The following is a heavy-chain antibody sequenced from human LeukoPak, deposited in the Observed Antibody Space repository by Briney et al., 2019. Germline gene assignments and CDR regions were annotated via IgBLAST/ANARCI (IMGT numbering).Heavy chain of an antibody. CDR2: IYYSGST. J-gene: IGHJ4*02. D-gene: IGHD4-17*01. Sequence: SETLSLTCTVSGGSISSGDYYWSWIRQPPGKGLEWIGYIYYSGSTYYNPSPKSRVTISVDTSKNQFSLKLSSVTAADTAVYYCAREKGTTVTPPGFDYWGQGTLVTVSS. V-gene: IGHV4-30-4*01. CDR3: AREKGTTVTPPGFDY. CDR1: GGSISSGDYY.